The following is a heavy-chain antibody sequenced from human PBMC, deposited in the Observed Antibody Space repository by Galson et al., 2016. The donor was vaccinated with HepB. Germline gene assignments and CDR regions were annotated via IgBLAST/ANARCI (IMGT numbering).Heavy chain of an antibody. D-gene: IGHD2-8*02. V-gene: IGHV4-31*03. Sequence: TLSLTCTVSGGSISSGYYYWSWIRQLPGKGLEWIGYISYSGSTDYNPSLQSRVTISADTSKNQFSLKLTSVTAADTAVYYCARDHCTGGVCYSSPWYYGMDVWGLGTLVTVSS. CDR2: ISYSGST. CDR1: GGSISSGYYY. CDR3: ARDHCTGGVCYSSPWYYGMDV. J-gene: IGHJ6*02.